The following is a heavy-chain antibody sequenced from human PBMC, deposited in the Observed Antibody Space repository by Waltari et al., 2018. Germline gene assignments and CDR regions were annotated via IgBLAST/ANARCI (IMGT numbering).Heavy chain of an antibody. CDR1: GACFSGYY. Sequence: QVQLQQWGAGRLKPSETLSLTCAVYGACFSGYYWRWCRQPPGKGLEWIGEINHSGSTNYNPSLKSRVTISVDTSKNQFSLKLSSVTAADTAVYYCARGSVVVPAAMEGWGQGTLVTVSS. V-gene: IGHV4-34*01. CDR3: ARGSVVVPAAMEG. D-gene: IGHD2-2*01. CDR2: INHSGST. J-gene: IGHJ4*02.